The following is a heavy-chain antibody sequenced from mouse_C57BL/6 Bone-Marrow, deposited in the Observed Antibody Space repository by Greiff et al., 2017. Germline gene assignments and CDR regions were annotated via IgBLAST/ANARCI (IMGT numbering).Heavy chain of an antibody. D-gene: IGHD1-1*01. CDR2: IDPENGDT. CDR1: GFNIKDDY. V-gene: IGHV14-4*01. J-gene: IGHJ2*01. CDR3: TTGYYGSSYSY. Sequence: EVQLQQSGAELVRPGASVKLSCTASGFNIKDDYMHWVKQRPEQGLEWIGWIDPENGDTEYASKFQGKATITADTSSNTAYLQLSSLTSADTAVYYCTTGYYGSSYSYWGQGTTLTVSA.